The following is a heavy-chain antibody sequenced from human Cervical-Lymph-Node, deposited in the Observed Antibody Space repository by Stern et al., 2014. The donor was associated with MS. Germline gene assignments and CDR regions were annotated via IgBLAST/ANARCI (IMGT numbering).Heavy chain of an antibody. V-gene: IGHV1-2*06. D-gene: IGHD5-18*01. J-gene: IGHJ4*02. CDR2: INPNSGGT. CDR3: ARERGRAGPAMADY. CDR1: GYTFAGNY. Sequence: VQLVESGAEVTKPGASVKVSCKTSGYTFAGNYIHWVRQAPGQGLEWMGRINPNSGGTNYAQKFQGRVTMTRDTSITTASMELSRLRFDDTAIYYCARERGRAGPAMADYWGQGTLVTVSS.